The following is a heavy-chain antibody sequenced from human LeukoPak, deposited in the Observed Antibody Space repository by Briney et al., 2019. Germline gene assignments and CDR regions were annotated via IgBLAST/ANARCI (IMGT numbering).Heavy chain of an antibody. CDR3: AKDRREPRAFDI. Sequence: GGSLRLSCAASGFTFRTSGMSWVRQAPGKGLEWVSAISGSGVSTYYADSVKGRFTISRDNSKNTLYLQMNSLRAEDTAVYYCAKDRREPRAFDIWGQGTMVTVSS. J-gene: IGHJ3*02. D-gene: IGHD1-26*01. V-gene: IGHV3-23*01. CDR2: ISGSGVST. CDR1: GFTFRTSG.